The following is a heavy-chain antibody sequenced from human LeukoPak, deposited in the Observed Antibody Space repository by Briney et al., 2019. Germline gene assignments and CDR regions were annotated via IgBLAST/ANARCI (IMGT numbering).Heavy chain of an antibody. CDR2: IYYSGST. CDR1: GGSVSTYY. J-gene: IGHJ4*02. D-gene: IGHD5-18*01. CDR3: ARVQREYNYGNPSPFDY. Sequence: PSETLSLTCTVSGGSVSTYYWSWIRQPPGKGLEWIGYIYYSGSTNYNPSLKSRVTISADTSKNQFSLKLSSVTVADTAVYYCARVQREYNYGNPSPFDYWGQGTLVTVSS. V-gene: IGHV4-59*08.